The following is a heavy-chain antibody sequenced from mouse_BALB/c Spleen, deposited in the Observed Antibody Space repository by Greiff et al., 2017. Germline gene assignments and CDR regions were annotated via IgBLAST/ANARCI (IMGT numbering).Heavy chain of an antibody. V-gene: IGHV10-1*02. Sequence: EVQLVESGGGLVQPKGSLKLSCAASGFTFNTYAMNWVRQAPGKGLEWVARIRSKSNNYATYYADSVKDRFTISRDDSQSMLYLQMNNLKTEDTAMYYCVRHENRYDEAWFAYWGQGTLVTVSA. CDR2: IRSKSNNYAT. CDR1: GFTFNTYA. D-gene: IGHD2-14*01. CDR3: VRHENRYDEAWFAY. J-gene: IGHJ3*01.